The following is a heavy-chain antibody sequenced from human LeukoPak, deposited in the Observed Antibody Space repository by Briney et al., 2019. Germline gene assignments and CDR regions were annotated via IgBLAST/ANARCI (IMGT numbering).Heavy chain of an antibody. J-gene: IGHJ4*02. CDR1: SASLSSGSYF. Sequence: SETLSLTCTVSSASLSSGSYFWNWIRQPAGEGLEWVGRVYTSGTSTYNPSLKSRVTISVDTSKNQFSLVLSSVTAADTAVYFCARSGSYGNLDYWGQGTLATVSS. CDR2: VYTSGTS. V-gene: IGHV4-61*02. D-gene: IGHD5-18*01. CDR3: ARSGSYGNLDY.